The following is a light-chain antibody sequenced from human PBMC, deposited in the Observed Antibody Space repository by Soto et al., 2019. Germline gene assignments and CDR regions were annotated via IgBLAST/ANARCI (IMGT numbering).Light chain of an antibody. J-gene: IGLJ2*01. CDR1: SSNIGAGYD. V-gene: IGLV1-40*01. CDR2: GNS. Sequence: QSVLTQPPSVSGAPGQRVTISCTGSSSNIGAGYDVHWYQQLPETAPKLLIYGNSNRPSGVPDRFSGSKSGTSASLAITGLQAEDEADYYCQSYDSSLSGSEVFGGGTKLTVL. CDR3: QSYDSSLSGSEV.